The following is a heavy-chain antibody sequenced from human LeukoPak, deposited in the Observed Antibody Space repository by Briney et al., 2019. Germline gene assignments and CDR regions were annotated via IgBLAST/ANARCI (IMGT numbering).Heavy chain of an antibody. J-gene: IGHJ4*02. Sequence: ASVKVSCKASGYTFTSYYMHWVRQAPGQGLEWMGIINPSGGSTSYAQKFQGRVTMTRDTSTSTVYMELSSLRSEDTAVYYCARDSTYYYGSGSQKRELDYWGQGTLVTVSS. CDR1: GYTFTSYY. CDR3: ARDSTYYYGSGSQKRELDY. V-gene: IGHV1-46*01. CDR2: INPSGGST. D-gene: IGHD3-10*01.